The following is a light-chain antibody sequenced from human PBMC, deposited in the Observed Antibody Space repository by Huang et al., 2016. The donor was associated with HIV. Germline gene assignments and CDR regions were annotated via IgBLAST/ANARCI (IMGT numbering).Light chain of an antibody. CDR2: GSS. CDR1: QSVVKN. CDR3: QQYNTSPRT. V-gene: IGKV3-15*01. J-gene: IGKJ1*01. Sequence: ENLMTQSPSTLSVSPGESATLSCRASQSVVKNLAWYQQKPGQAPKLLIYGSSTRAAGIPARVSGSGSGTDFTLTISSLQSEDFAVYYCQQYNTSPRTFGQGTKVEV.